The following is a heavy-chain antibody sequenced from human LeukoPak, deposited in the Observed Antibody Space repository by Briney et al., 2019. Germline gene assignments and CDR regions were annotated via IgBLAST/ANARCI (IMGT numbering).Heavy chain of an antibody. CDR2: IIPIFGTA. CDR3: ARAHDSSGYYSFYFDY. D-gene: IGHD3-22*01. Sequence: GASVKVSCKASGGTFSSYAISWVRQASGQGLEWMGGIIPIFGTANYAQKFQGRVTITADESTSTAYMELSSLRSEDTAVYYCARAHDSSGYYSFYFDYWGQGTLVTVSS. CDR1: GGTFSSYA. V-gene: IGHV1-69*13. J-gene: IGHJ4*02.